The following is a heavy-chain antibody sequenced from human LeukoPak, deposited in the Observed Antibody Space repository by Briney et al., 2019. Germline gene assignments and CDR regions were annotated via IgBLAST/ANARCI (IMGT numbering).Heavy chain of an antibody. CDR2: ISNNGGYT. CDR3: AKQLGYCSDGSCYFPY. D-gene: IGHD2-15*01. CDR1: GFTFSSYA. V-gene: IGHV3-23*01. J-gene: IGHJ4*02. Sequence: GGPLRLSCVASGFTFSSYAMSWVRQAPGKGLEWVSAISNNGGYTYYADSVQGRFTISRDNSKSTLCLQMNSLRAEDTAVYYCAKQLGYCSDGSCYFPYWGQGTLVTVSS.